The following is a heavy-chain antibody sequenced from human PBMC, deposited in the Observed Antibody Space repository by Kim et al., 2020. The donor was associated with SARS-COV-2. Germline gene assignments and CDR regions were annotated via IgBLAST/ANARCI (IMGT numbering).Heavy chain of an antibody. D-gene: IGHD2-2*01. V-gene: IGHV3-21*01. CDR2: ISSSSSYI. CDR1: GFTFSSYS. Sequence: GGSLRLSCAASGFTFSSYSMNWVRQAPGKGLEWVSSISSSSSYIYYADSVKGRFTISRDNAKNSLYLQMNSLRAEDTAVYYCARGPRTYQLLFTYNWFDPWGQGTLVTVSS. J-gene: IGHJ5*02. CDR3: ARGPRTYQLLFTYNWFDP.